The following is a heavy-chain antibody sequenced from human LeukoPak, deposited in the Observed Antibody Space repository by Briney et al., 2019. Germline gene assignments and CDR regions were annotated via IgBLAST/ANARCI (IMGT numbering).Heavy chain of an antibody. Sequence: PGRSLRLSCAASGFTFDDYAMHWVRQAPGKGLEWVSGISWNSGSIGYADSVKGRFTISRDNAKNSLYLQMNSLRAEDTAFYYCAKEHYFYDSSGPYDSWGQGTLVTVSS. CDR3: AKEHYFYDSSGPYDS. D-gene: IGHD3-22*01. J-gene: IGHJ4*02. V-gene: IGHV3-9*01. CDR1: GFTFDDYA. CDR2: ISWNSGSI.